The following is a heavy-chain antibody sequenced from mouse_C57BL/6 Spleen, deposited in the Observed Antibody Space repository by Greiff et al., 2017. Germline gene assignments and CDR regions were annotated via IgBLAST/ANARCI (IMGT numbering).Heavy chain of an antibody. CDR1: GYTFTSYG. V-gene: IGHV1-81*01. J-gene: IGHJ4*01. CDR2: IYPRSGNT. D-gene: IGHD2-5*01. Sequence: VQVVESGAELARPGASVKLSCKASGYTFTSYGISWVKQRTGQGLEWIGEIYPRSGNTYYNEKFKGKATLTADKSSSTAYMELRSLTSEDSAVYFCAYSNPYAMDYWGQGTSVTVSS. CDR3: AYSNPYAMDY.